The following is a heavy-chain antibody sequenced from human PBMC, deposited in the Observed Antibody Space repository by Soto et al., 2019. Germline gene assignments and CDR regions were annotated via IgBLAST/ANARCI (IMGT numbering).Heavy chain of an antibody. CDR1: GFTFSDYY. CDR2: IVSSSAYT. J-gene: IGHJ4*02. D-gene: IGHD6-13*01. CDR3: ARLRASSWYMGGYLDY. V-gene: IGHV3-11*06. Sequence: QVQLVESGGDLVKPGGSLRLSCAASGFTFSDYYMTWIRQAPGKGLEFVSYIVSSSAYTNYAGSVKGRFTISRDNAKNSLYLEMSSLRVEDTAVYYCARLRASSWYMGGYLDYWGQGVLVTVSS.